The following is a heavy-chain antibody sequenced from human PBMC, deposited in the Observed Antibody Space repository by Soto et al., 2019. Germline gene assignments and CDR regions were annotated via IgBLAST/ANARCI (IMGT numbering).Heavy chain of an antibody. CDR3: AREYYDSSGYYLGRDYYYGMDV. Sequence: ASVKGSCKASGYTFTSYYMDWVRQAPGQGLEWMGIINPSGGSTSYAQKFQGRVTMTRDTSTSTVYMELSSLRSEDTAVYYCAREYYDSSGYYLGRDYYYGMDVWGQGTTVTVSS. CDR1: GYTFTSYY. D-gene: IGHD3-22*01. J-gene: IGHJ6*02. CDR2: INPSGGST. V-gene: IGHV1-46*01.